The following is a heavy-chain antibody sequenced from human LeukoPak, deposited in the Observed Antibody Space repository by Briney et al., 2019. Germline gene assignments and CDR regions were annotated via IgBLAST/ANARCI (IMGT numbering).Heavy chain of an antibody. CDR2: IMQDGSEK. V-gene: IGHV3-7*05. D-gene: IGHD2-2*01. Sequence: GGSLRLSCAASGFTFSSYWMSWVRQAPGKGLEWVANIMQDGSEKYYVDSVQGRFTISRDNAKNSLYLQMNSLRAEDTAVYYCARDQRYCSSSSCPWEPFDYWGQGTLVTVSS. CDR1: GFTFSSYW. J-gene: IGHJ4*02. CDR3: ARDQRYCSSSSCPWEPFDY.